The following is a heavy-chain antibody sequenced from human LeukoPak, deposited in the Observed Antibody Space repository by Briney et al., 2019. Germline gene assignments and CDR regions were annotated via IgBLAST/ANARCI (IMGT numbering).Heavy chain of an antibody. CDR1: GFTFSNYW. D-gene: IGHD6-13*01. CDR2: INQDGSEI. V-gene: IGHV3-7*01. Sequence: GGSLRLSCAASGFTFSNYWMSWVRQAPGKGLEWLANINQDGSEIYYVDSVKGRFTISRDNGKNSLYLQINSLRADDTAVYYCARGRGSSWPGNYWGQGTLVTVSS. J-gene: IGHJ4*02. CDR3: ARGRGSSWPGNY.